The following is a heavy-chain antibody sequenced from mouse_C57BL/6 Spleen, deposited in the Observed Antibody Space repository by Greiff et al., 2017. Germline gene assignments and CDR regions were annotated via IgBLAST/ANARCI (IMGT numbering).Heavy chain of an antibody. J-gene: IGHJ3*01. D-gene: IGHD2-3*01. CDR1: GYTFTDYY. CDR2: INPNNGGT. CDR3: ARGDDGYYAWFAY. Sequence: EVQLQQSGPELVKPGASVKISCKASGYTFTDYYMNWVKQSHGKSLEWIGDINPNNGGTSYNQKFKGKATLTVDKSSSTAYMELRSLTSEDSAVYYCARGDDGYYAWFAYWGQGTLVTVSA. V-gene: IGHV1-26*01.